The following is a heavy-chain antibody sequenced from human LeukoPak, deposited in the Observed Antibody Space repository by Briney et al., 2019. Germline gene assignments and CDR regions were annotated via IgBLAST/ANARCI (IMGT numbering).Heavy chain of an antibody. CDR3: ARVGYSSGWYFDY. J-gene: IGHJ4*02. CDR2: ISSTSSYI. CDR1: GFTFSTYS. D-gene: IGHD6-19*01. V-gene: IGHV3-21*01. Sequence: GGSLRLPCAASGFTFSTYSMNWVRQAPGKGLEWVSSISSTSSYIYYADSVKGRFTIYRDNAQKSLYLQMNSLRAEDTAVYYCARVGYSSGWYFDYWGQGTLVTVSS.